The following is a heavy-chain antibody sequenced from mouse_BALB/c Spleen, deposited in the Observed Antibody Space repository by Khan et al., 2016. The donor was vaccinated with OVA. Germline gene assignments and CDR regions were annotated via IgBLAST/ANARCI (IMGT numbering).Heavy chain of an antibody. CDR1: GYTFTSFW. CDR2: IDPSKSET. CDR3: SRGGHGSPFAY. J-gene: IGHJ3*01. V-gene: IGHV1S127*01. Sequence: QVQLKQSGPELVRPGASVKMSCKASGYTFTSFWIHWVKQRPGQGLEWIGMIDPSKSETRLNQKFKDKATLNVDKSSNTAYLQLSRLTSGDTAVYYCSRGGHGSPFAYWGQGTLVTVSA. D-gene: IGHD1-1*01.